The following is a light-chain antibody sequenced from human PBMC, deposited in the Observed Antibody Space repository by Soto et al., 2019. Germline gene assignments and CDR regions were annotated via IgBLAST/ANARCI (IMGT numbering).Light chain of an antibody. J-gene: IGLJ1*01. CDR2: GIT. CDR1: GSNLGACFE. Sequence: QSVLTQPPSVSAAAGQRVTLSCTWSGSNLGACFEVQWYEHLPGTAPKLLIDGITKLPAGVPDRFSGSKSGTSASLAITGLQFEDEADYCCQSYDGGLSGYVFGTGTKVTVL. V-gene: IGLV1-40*01. CDR3: QSYDGGLSGYV.